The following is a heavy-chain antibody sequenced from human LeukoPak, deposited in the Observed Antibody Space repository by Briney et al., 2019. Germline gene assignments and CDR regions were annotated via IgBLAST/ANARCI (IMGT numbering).Heavy chain of an antibody. CDR3: ARAGDYGDYTTHYFDY. J-gene: IGHJ4*02. V-gene: IGHV3-74*01. D-gene: IGHD4-17*01. CDR1: RCTFSNYW. Sequence: HPGGSLRLSCAASRCTFSNYWMHWVRQAPGKGLVWVSRINSDGSGTTYADSVKGRFTISRDTAKNTLYLQMNSLRAGDTAVYYCARAGDYGDYTTHYFDYWGQGTLVTVSS. CDR2: INSDGSGT.